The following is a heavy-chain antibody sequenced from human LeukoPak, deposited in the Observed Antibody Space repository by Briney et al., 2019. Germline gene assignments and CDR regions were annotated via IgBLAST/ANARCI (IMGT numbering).Heavy chain of an antibody. V-gene: IGHV3-30-3*01. Sequence: GGSLRLSCAASGITFGSYAMHWVRQAPGKGLEWVAVISHEGSNKYNADSVKGRFTISRDNSKNTLYLQMNSLRAEDTAVYYCARAPYHYDSSDSKGAFDIWGQGTMVTVSS. D-gene: IGHD3-22*01. CDR1: GITFGSYA. CDR3: ARAPYHYDSSDSKGAFDI. CDR2: ISHEGSNK. J-gene: IGHJ3*02.